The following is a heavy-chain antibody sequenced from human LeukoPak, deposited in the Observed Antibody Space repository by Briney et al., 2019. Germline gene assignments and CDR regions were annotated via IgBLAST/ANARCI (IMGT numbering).Heavy chain of an antibody. J-gene: IGHJ4*02. Sequence: GGSLRLSCAASGFTFSTYAMSWVRQAPGKGLEWVSSISGGGGSTYNTDSVKGRFTISRDNSKNTLYLQMNSLRAEDTAVYYCAKSSYYDSSGYYREYYSDYWGQGTLVTVSS. CDR2: ISGGGGST. V-gene: IGHV3-23*01. CDR1: GFTFSTYA. CDR3: AKSSYYDSSGYYREYYSDY. D-gene: IGHD3-22*01.